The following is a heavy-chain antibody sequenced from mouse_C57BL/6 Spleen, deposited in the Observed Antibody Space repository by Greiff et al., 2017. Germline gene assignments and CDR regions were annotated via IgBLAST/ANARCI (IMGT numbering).Heavy chain of an antibody. CDR2: ISSGSSTI. Sequence: EVKLMESGGGLVKPGGSLKLSCAASGFTFSDYGMHWVRQAPEKGLEWVAYISSGSSTIYYADTVKGRFTIARDNAKNTLFLQMTSLRSEDTAMYYCVRWTMIRNYAMDYWGQGTSVTVSS. CDR1: GFTFSDYG. V-gene: IGHV5-17*01. D-gene: IGHD2-4*01. CDR3: VRWTMIRNYAMDY. J-gene: IGHJ4*01.